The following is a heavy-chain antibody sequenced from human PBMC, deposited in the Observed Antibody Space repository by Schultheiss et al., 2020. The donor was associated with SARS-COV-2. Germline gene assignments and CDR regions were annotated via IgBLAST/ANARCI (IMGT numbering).Heavy chain of an antibody. Sequence: ASVKVSCKASGYTFTGYFMHWVRQAPGQGLEWMGWINPNSGGTNYAQEFQGRVTMTRDTSISTAYMELSRLRSDDTAVYYCASADTAMVKRFDPWGQGTLVTVSS. D-gene: IGHD5-18*01. V-gene: IGHV1-2*02. CDR2: INPNSGGT. CDR1: GYTFTGYF. CDR3: ASADTAMVKRFDP. J-gene: IGHJ5*02.